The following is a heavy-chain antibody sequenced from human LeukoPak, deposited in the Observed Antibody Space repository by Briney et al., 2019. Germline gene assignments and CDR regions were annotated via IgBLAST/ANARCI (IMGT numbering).Heavy chain of an antibody. Sequence: GGSLRLSCAASGFTFSSYGMHWVRQAPGKGLEWVAFIRYDGSNKYYADSVKGRFTISRDYSKNTLYLQMNSLRAEDTAVYYCAKGGRGSGWYGAYWGQGTLVTVSS. CDR3: AKGGRGSGWYGAY. CDR2: IRYDGSNK. J-gene: IGHJ4*02. D-gene: IGHD6-19*01. CDR1: GFTFSSYG. V-gene: IGHV3-30*02.